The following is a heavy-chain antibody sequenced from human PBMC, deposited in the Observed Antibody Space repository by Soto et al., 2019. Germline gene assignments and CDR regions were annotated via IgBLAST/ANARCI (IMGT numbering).Heavy chain of an antibody. V-gene: IGHV3-33*01. CDR1: GFTFSSHG. CDR3: ARDHVYDDNGLEE. J-gene: IGHJ4*02. CDR2: IGRDGSNT. D-gene: IGHD4-17*01. Sequence: QLQLVESGGGVIQPGRSLRLSCAASGFTFSSHGMHWVRQAPGKGLEWVAVIGRDGSNTFYTDSVKGRFTISRDNSDNTLYLQMNSLRVEDTAVYYCARDHVYDDNGLEEWGQGTLVTVSA.